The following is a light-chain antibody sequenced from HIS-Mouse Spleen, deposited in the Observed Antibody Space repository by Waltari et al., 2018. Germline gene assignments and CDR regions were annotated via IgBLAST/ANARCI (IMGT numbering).Light chain of an antibody. Sequence: SYELTQPPSVSVSPGQTARITCSGDALPKKYAYWYQQKSDQAPVLVVYDDSDRPSGIPERFSGSNSGNTATLTISRVEAGDEADYYCQVWDSSSDHPYVFGTGTKVTVL. CDR2: DDS. J-gene: IGLJ1*01. CDR3: QVWDSSSDHPYV. CDR1: ALPKKY. V-gene: IGLV3-21*02.